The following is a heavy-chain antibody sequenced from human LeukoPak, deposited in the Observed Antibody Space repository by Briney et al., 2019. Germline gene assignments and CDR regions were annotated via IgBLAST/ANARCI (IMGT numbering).Heavy chain of an antibody. CDR1: AFTFSDYS. Sequence: GGSLRLSCAASAFTFSDYSMNWVRQAPGKGLEWISYIDTSSSTMYYADSVMGRFTISRDNAKESLYLQMNSLRDEDTAVYYCGREDDSWGPNNLDLWGQGTMVTVSS. D-gene: IGHD7-27*01. J-gene: IGHJ3*01. CDR2: IDTSSSTM. CDR3: GREDDSWGPNNLDL. V-gene: IGHV3-48*02.